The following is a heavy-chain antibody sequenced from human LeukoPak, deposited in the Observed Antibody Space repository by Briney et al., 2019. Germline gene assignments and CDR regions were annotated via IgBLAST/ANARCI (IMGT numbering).Heavy chain of an antibody. D-gene: IGHD7-27*01. CDR1: GYTFTSYG. CDR2: ISAYNDNT. Sequence: ASVKVSCKASGYTFTSYGFSWVRQAPGQGLEWMGWISAYNDNTNYAQKFQGRVTMTTDTSPSTAYMELRSLTSDDTAVYYCARDTGVWGSFEGVFDYWGQGTLVTVSS. CDR3: ARDTGVWGSFEGVFDY. J-gene: IGHJ4*02. V-gene: IGHV1-18*01.